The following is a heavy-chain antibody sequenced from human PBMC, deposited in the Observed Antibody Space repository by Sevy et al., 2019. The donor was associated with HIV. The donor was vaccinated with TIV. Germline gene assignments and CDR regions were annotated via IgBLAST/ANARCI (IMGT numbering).Heavy chain of an antibody. V-gene: IGHV3-23*01. D-gene: IGHD5-18*01. CDR2: ISGSGGST. CDR1: GFTFSSYA. CDR3: AKEGESRLELWDLSQGPDY. Sequence: GGSLRLSCAASGFTFSSYAMSWVRQAPGKGLEWVSAISGSGGSTYYADSVKGRLTISRDNSKNTLYLQMNSLRAEDTAVYYCAKEGESRLELWDLSQGPDYWGQGTLVTVSS. J-gene: IGHJ4*02.